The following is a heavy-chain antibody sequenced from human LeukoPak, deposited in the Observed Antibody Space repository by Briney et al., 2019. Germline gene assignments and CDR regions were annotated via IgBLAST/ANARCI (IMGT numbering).Heavy chain of an antibody. Sequence: ASVKVSCKASGYTFTGYYMHWMRRAPGQGLEWMGWINLKSGDTNYAQNFRGRVTMTRDTSISTAYMEMNTLRSDDTAVYYCARVVTAITVFGVVYDSFDMWGQGTRVTVS. CDR3: ARVVTAITVFGVVYDSFDM. CDR2: INLKSGDT. D-gene: IGHD3-3*01. V-gene: IGHV1-2*02. J-gene: IGHJ3*02. CDR1: GYTFTGYY.